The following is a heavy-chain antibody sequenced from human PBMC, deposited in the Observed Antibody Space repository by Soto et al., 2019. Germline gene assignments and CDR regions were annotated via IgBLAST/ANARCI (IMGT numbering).Heavy chain of an antibody. Sequence: QVQLVQSGPEVKEPGASVKVFCKTSGYIFTSYTIHWVRQAPGQGLEWMGSISSGNGNTKFSQKFQDRVTFTRDTSAGTAYMELGSLSFEDTAVYYCARKRQLVHFDHWGQGTLVTVSS. CDR1: GYIFTSYT. D-gene: IGHD6-6*01. V-gene: IGHV1-3*01. J-gene: IGHJ4*02. CDR3: ARKRQLVHFDH. CDR2: ISSGNGNT.